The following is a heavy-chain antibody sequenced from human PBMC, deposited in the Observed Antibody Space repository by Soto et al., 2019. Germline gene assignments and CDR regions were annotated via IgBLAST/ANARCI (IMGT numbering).Heavy chain of an antibody. D-gene: IGHD2-8*01. CDR2: INRNGKNK. Sequence: QVQLVESGGGLVKPGGSLRLSCTVSGFTFSDYYMSWIRQAPGRGLEWLSYINRNGKNKDYADSVRGRFTISRDNAKTSLYLEMNGLSVEDTAVYYCARRRRTDMDDIVLMHDFDFWGQGALVTVSS. CDR1: GFTFSDYY. V-gene: IGHV3-11*01. J-gene: IGHJ4*02. CDR3: ARRRRTDMDDIVLMHDFDF.